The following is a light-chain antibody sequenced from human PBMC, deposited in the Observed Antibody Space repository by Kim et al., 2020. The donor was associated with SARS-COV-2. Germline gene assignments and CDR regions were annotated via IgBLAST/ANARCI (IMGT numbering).Light chain of an antibody. Sequence: SASVGDRVTITCRASQDIGSYLPWYQQKPGKAPNLLIYGASTLQSGVPSRFSGSGSGIDFTLTISSLQPEDFVTYYCQQLNSYPRTFGQGTKLEI. V-gene: IGKV1-9*01. CDR1: QDIGSY. CDR2: GAS. CDR3: QQLNSYPRT. J-gene: IGKJ2*02.